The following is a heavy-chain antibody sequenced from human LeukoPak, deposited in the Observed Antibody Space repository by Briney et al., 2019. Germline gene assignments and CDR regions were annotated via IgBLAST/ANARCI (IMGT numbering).Heavy chain of an antibody. J-gene: IGHJ6*03. CDR2: IRYDGSNK. Sequence: GGSLRLSCAASGFTFSSYGMHWVRQAPGKGLEWVAFIRYDGSNKYYADSVKGRFTISRDNSKNTLYLQMNSLRAEDTAVYYCAKDYYDSSGYYYIIFYYYYYMDVWGKGTTVTVSS. CDR3: AKDYYDSSGYYYIIFYYYYYMDV. D-gene: IGHD3-22*01. V-gene: IGHV3-30*02. CDR1: GFTFSSYG.